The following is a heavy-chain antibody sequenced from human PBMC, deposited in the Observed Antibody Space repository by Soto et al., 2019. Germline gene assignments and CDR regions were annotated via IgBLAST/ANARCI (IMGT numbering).Heavy chain of an antibody. Sequence: ASEKVSCKASGYIFTGYYIQWVRQAPGQGLEWMGWINTKTGGTKYAQKFQGRVTMTRDTSIKTAYMEVSRLRSDDTAVYYCATDKVAFDMWGQGTMVTVSS. J-gene: IGHJ3*02. CDR3: ATDKVAFDM. CDR1: GYIFTGYY. V-gene: IGHV1-2*02. D-gene: IGHD3-9*01. CDR2: INTKTGGT.